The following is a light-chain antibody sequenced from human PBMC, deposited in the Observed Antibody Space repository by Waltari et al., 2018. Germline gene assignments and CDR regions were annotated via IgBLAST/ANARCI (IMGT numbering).Light chain of an antibody. J-gene: IGLJ2*01. V-gene: IGLV2-14*03. CDR3: SSQTLDGLIL. CDR1: GSAVGASDY. CDR2: DVT. Sequence: QSALTQPASVSGSPGQSITIPCSGIGSAVGASDYVSWHQHPPGQAPQVIIYDVTNRPAGVSDRFSASKSANTASLTISRLQPEDEADYYCSSQTLDGLILFGGGTRLTVL.